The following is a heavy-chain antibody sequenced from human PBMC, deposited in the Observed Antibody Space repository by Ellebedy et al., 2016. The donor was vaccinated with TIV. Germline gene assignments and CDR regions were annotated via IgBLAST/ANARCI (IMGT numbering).Heavy chain of an antibody. J-gene: IGHJ6*02. Sequence: AASVKVSCKASGYTFTSYGISWVRQAPGQGLEWMGWISAYNGNTNYAQKLQGRVTMTTDTSTSTAYMELRSLRSDDTAVYYCVLDLPNNEYSSRSHYYYYGMDVWGQGTTVTVSS. D-gene: IGHD6-6*01. V-gene: IGHV1-18*01. CDR2: ISAYNGNT. CDR1: GYTFTSYG. CDR3: VLDLPNNEYSSRSHYYYYGMDV.